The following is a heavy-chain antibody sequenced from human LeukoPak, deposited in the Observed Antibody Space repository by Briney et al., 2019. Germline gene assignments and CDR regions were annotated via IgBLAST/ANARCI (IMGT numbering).Heavy chain of an antibody. D-gene: IGHD6-19*01. V-gene: IGHV1-46*01. CDR1: GYTFTSYD. CDR3: ARGPNQQWLVFFYFDY. J-gene: IGHJ4*02. Sequence: ASVKVSCKASGYTFTSYDINWVRQAPGQGLEWMGIINPSGGSTSYAQKFQGRVTMTRDTSTSTVYMELSSLRSEDTAVYYCARGPNQQWLVFFYFDYWGQGTLVTVSS. CDR2: INPSGGST.